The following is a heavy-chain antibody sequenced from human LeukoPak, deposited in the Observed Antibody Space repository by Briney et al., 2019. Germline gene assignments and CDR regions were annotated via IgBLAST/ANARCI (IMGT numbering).Heavy chain of an antibody. V-gene: IGHV3-11*01. Sequence: GGSLRLSCAASGFTFSDYYMSWIRQAPGKGLEWVSYISSSGSTIYYADSVKGRFTISRDNAKNSLYLQMNSLRAEDTAVYYCARDPLGLQDIVVVPAAIPFDPWGQGTPVTVSS. CDR2: ISSSGSTI. CDR3: ARDPLGLQDIVVVPAAIPFDP. D-gene: IGHD2-2*01. CDR1: GFTFSDYY. J-gene: IGHJ5*02.